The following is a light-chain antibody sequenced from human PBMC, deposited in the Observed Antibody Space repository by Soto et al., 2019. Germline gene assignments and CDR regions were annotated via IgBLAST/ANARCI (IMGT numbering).Light chain of an antibody. CDR1: QSVSSSY. CDR3: QQYGSSPPT. CDR2: GAS. V-gene: IGKV3-20*01. J-gene: IGKJ2*01. Sequence: EIVLTQSPGTLSLSPGERATLSCRASQSVSSSYFAWYQQKPGQAPRLLIYGASSRATGIPDRFSGSGSGTDFTLTISRLEPEDFAVYYCQQYGSSPPTFGQGTKLEIK.